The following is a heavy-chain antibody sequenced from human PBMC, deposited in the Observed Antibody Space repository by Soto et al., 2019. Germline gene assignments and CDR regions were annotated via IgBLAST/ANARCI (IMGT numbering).Heavy chain of an antibody. CDR1: GGNFSSYA. J-gene: IGHJ5*02. CDR3: ARDYKENCSSTSCYRLDP. D-gene: IGHD2-2*01. V-gene: IGHV1-69*13. Sequence: SVKVSCKASGGNFSSYAISWVRQAPGQGLEWMGGIIPIFGTANYAQKFQGRVTITADESTSTAYMELSSLRSEDTAVYYCARDYKENCSSTSCYRLDPWGQGTLVTVPQ. CDR2: IIPIFGTA.